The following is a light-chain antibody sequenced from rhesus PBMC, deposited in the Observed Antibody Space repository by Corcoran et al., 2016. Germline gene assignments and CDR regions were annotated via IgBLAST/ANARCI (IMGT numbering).Light chain of an antibody. CDR2: KAS. CDR3: QQYSSSPYS. Sequence: DIQMTQSPSSLSASVGDTVTITSRARQSISNWLAWYQQKPGKAPKLLIYKASRLQSGVPSRFSGSGSGTDFTLTISSLQSEDFATYYCQQYSSSPYSFGQGTKVEIK. V-gene: IGKV1-22*01. CDR1: QSISNW. J-gene: IGKJ2*01.